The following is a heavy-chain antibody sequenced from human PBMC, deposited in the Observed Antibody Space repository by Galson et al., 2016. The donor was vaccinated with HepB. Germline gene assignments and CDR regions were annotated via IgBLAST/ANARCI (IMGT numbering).Heavy chain of an antibody. V-gene: IGHV3-23*01. CDR2: ISGSGDTT. D-gene: IGHD3-9*01. J-gene: IGHJ4*02. CDR3: AKDPYDILTGLYYYFDY. Sequence: SLRLSCAASGFTFSSYAMSWVRQAPGKGLEWVSVISGSGDTTYYADSLKGRFTISRHNSENTLYLQMNSLRVEDTAVYYCAKDPYDILTGLYYYFDYWGQGTLVTVSS. CDR1: GFTFSSYA.